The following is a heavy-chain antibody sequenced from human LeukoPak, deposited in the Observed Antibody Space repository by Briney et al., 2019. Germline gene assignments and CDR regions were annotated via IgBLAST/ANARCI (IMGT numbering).Heavy chain of an antibody. CDR1: GFTFSSHW. D-gene: IGHD3-3*01. J-gene: IGHJ4*02. Sequence: GGSLRLSCVASGFTFSSHWMHWVRQAPGKGLVWVSRIKNDGSSTRYADSVKGRFTISRDDAKNALFLQMNSLRAEDTAVYYCARDQIFGVVQDYWGQGTLVTVSS. CDR2: IKNDGSST. V-gene: IGHV3-74*01. CDR3: ARDQIFGVVQDY.